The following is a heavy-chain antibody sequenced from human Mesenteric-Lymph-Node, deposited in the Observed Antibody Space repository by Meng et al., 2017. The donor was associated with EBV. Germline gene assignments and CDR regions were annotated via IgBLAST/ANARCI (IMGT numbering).Heavy chain of an antibody. CDR2: IHHSETT. V-gene: IGHV4-34*01. D-gene: IGHD2-2*01. CDR3: ARQGYCRTTTCSTWFDP. CDR1: GGSFSGYS. Sequence: QAQLQQWGAGLLKPSXXLSLTCVIYGGSFSGYSWNWIRQAPGKGLEWIGKIHHSETTDYNPSLKDRVIISADTSKNQFSLKLTSVTAADTAVYYCARQGYCRTTTCSTWFDPWGQGTLVNVSS. J-gene: IGHJ5*02.